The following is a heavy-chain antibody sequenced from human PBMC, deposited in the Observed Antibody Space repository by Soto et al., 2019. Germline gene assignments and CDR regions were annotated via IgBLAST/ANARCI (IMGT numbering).Heavy chain of an antibody. CDR3: VKDMGQAAVGIRYPYGLDV. CDR1: GFTVSSFG. V-gene: IGHV3-64D*06. CDR2: LSSNGIGT. J-gene: IGHJ6*02. Sequence: PGGSLRLSSSGSGFTVSSFGMHWVRQAPAKGLEHVSKLSSNGIGTYYADSVKGRFTFSRDTSKNTLYLQMSRLRTEDTAVYYCVKDMGQAAVGIRYPYGLDVWGLGTTVTVSS. D-gene: IGHD6-13*01.